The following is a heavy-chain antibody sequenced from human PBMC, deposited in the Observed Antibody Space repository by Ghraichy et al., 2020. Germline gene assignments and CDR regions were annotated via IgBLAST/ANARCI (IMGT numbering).Heavy chain of an antibody. CDR1: GFTFSSYS. CDR3: ARGLRFLEWPSPYYYGMDV. Sequence: GGSLRLSCAASGFTFSSYSMNWVRQAPGKGLEWVSSISSSSSYIYYADSVKGRFTISRDNAKNSLYLQMNSLRAEDTAVYYCARGLRFLEWPSPYYYGMDVWGQGTTVTVSS. CDR2: ISSSSSYI. D-gene: IGHD3-3*01. J-gene: IGHJ6*02. V-gene: IGHV3-21*01.